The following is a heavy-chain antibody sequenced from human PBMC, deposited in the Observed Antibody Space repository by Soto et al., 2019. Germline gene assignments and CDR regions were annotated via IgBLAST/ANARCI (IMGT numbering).Heavy chain of an antibody. D-gene: IGHD6-6*01. J-gene: IGHJ4*02. CDR3: ARSSIEPRVFMYPFDS. Sequence: PSETLSLTCTVSGGSISSGGYYWSWIRQHPGKGLEWIGYIYYDGSTYYNPSLKSRVAISLDTSKNQFSLSLNSVTAADTAVYYCARSSIEPRVFMYPFDSWGQGTLVTVSS. CDR2: IYYDGST. CDR1: GGSISSGGYY. V-gene: IGHV4-39*01.